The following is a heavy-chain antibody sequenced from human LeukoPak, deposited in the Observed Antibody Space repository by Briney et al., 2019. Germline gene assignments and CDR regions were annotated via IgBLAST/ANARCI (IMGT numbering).Heavy chain of an antibody. CDR2: ISYDGSNK. CDR1: GFTFSSYA. Sequence: GGSLRLSCAASGFTFSSYAMHWVRQAPGKGLEWVAVISYDGSNKYYADSVKGRFTISRDNSKNTLYLQMNSLRAEDTAVYYCARDSGKYSSGWYSEKEYFQHWGQGTLVTVSS. D-gene: IGHD6-19*01. V-gene: IGHV3-30-3*01. CDR3: ARDSGKYSSGWYSEKEYFQH. J-gene: IGHJ1*01.